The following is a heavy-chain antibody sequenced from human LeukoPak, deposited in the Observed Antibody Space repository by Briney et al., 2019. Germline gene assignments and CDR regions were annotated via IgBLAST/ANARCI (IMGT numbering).Heavy chain of an antibody. CDR2: IIPIFGTA. CDR3: AKIYCSSNSCYDGRGWFDP. Sequence: SVKVSCKASGGTLSSYAISWVRQAPGQGLEWMGGIIPIFGTANYAQKFQGRVTITADESTSTAYMELSSLRSEDTAVYYCAKIYCSSNSCYDGRGWFDPWGQGTLVTVSS. V-gene: IGHV1-69*13. D-gene: IGHD2-2*01. CDR1: GGTLSSYA. J-gene: IGHJ5*02.